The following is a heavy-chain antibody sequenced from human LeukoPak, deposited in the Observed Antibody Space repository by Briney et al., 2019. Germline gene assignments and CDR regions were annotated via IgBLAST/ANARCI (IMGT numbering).Heavy chain of an antibody. CDR3: XXXXXXXXXXCXXY. CDR2: INPTDSDV. D-gene: IGHD2-15*01. V-gene: IGHV5-51*01. CDR1: GYSXXTYW. J-gene: IGHJ4*02. Sequence: GYSXXTYWIGWVRQLPGKGLEWMGIINPTDSDVRYSPSFQGQVTISADKSITTAYLQWGSLKASDGATYSXXXXXXXXXXXCXXYWGQGTLVTVSS.